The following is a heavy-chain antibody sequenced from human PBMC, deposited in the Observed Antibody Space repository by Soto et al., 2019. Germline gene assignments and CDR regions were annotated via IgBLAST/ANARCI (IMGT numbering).Heavy chain of an antibody. D-gene: IGHD2-2*01. Sequence: GGSLRLSCTASGFTLGDYAMSWFRQAPGKGLEGVGFIRSKAYGGTTEYAASVKGRFTISRDDSKSIAYLQMNSLKTEDTAVYYCTRDRYLGYCSSTSCYAGGLNYYYMDVWGKGTTVTVSS. CDR2: IRSKAYGGTT. CDR3: TRDRYLGYCSSTSCYAGGLNYYYMDV. J-gene: IGHJ6*03. CDR1: GFTLGDYA. V-gene: IGHV3-49*03.